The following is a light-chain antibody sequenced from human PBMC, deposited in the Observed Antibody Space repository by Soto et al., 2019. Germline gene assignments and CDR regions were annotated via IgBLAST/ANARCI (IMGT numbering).Light chain of an antibody. V-gene: IGKV3-15*01. Sequence: EIVMTQSPATLSVSPGERATLYCRASQSISSNLAWYQQKPGQAPRLLIYGASTRATGIPARFICSGSETEFTLAINSLQSEDFAVYYCQQYNIWPRTFGKGTKVEIK. CDR2: GAS. CDR3: QQYNIWPRT. CDR1: QSISSN. J-gene: IGKJ1*01.